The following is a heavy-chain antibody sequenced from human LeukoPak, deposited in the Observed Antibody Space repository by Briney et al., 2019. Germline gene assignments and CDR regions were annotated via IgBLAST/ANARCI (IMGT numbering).Heavy chain of an antibody. V-gene: IGHV1-69*05. D-gene: IGHD5-18*01. Sequence: GASVKLSCKASGGSFNAYAVSWVRQAPGQGLEWMGGIIPIFGTSNYAQKLQGRVTISTDESTSTAYMEVSSLRSEDTAIYYCARGLDASMETAYDYWGQGTLVTVSS. CDR1: GGSFNAYA. J-gene: IGHJ4*02. CDR3: ARGLDASMETAYDY. CDR2: IIPIFGTS.